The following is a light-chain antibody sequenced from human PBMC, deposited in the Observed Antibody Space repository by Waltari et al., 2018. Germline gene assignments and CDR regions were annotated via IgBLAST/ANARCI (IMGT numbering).Light chain of an antibody. CDR1: QNILTY. Sequence: DIQMTQSPSTLSASVGDRITITCRASQNILTYLAWYQQKPGKAPKLLISLASTLESGVPSRFIGGGSGAEFSLTISSLQPDDFATYYCQQYLSFSRTFGQGTKVEIK. J-gene: IGKJ1*01. CDR2: LAS. CDR3: QQYLSFSRT. V-gene: IGKV1-5*03.